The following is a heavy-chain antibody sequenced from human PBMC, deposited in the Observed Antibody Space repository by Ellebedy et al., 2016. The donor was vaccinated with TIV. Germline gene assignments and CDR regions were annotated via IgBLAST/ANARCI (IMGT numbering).Heavy chain of an antibody. V-gene: IGHV1-18*04. Sequence: AASVKVSCKALGYTFTTYGVMWVRQAPGQGLEWLGWISPDNGNTMYAMNLQGRVTLTTDTSTSSAYMELKSLTSDDTATYHCARATWYGEADYWGQGTLVSVSS. CDR1: GYTFTTYG. D-gene: IGHD3-10*01. CDR3: ARATWYGEADY. J-gene: IGHJ4*02. CDR2: ISPDNGNT.